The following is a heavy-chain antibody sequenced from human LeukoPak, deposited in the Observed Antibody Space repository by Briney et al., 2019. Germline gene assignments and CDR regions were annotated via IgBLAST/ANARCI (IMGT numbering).Heavy chain of an antibody. CDR2: MDYSGKT. J-gene: IGHJ4*02. CDR1: GGSMRSYF. Sequence: SETLSLTCTVAGGSMRSYFWSWIRQPPGKGLEWIAYMDYSGKTDYNPSLQSRVTISVDTSKNQFSLNLKSVTASDTAVYYCARREGSSGRGFDYWGQGTLVSVSS. V-gene: IGHV4-59*08. D-gene: IGHD6-19*01. CDR3: ARREGSSGRGFDY.